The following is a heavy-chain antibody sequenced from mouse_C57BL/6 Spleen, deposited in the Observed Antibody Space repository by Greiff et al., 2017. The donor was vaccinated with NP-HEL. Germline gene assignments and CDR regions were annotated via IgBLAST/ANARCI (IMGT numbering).Heavy chain of an antibody. D-gene: IGHD2-5*01. CDR3: ARNSNYGYFDY. V-gene: IGHV1-82*01. J-gene: IGHJ2*01. CDR2: IYPGDGDT. CDR1: GYAFSSSW. Sequence: VQLQESGPELVKPGASVKISCKASGYAFSSSWMNWVKQRPGKGLEWIGRIYPGDGDTNYNGKFKGKATLTADKSSSTAYMQLSSLTSEDSAVYFCARNSNYGYFDYWGQGTTLTVSS.